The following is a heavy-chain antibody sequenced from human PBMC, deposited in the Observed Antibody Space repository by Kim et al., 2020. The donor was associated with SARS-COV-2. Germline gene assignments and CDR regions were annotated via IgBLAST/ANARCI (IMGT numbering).Heavy chain of an antibody. CDR3: VKSPGADGVPA. CDR1: GFTFSSYA. Sequence: GGSLRLSCSASGFTFSSYAMHWVRQAPGRGLEYVSGITDNGGTTYYADSVRGRFTISRDNSKTTLYFQMSSLRGEDTAVYYCVKSPGADGVPAWGQGTLVTVSS. V-gene: IGHV3-64*05. D-gene: IGHD1-26*01. CDR2: ITDNGGTT. J-gene: IGHJ5*02.